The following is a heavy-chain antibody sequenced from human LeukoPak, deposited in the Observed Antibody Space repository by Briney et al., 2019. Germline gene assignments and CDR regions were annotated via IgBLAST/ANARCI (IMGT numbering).Heavy chain of an antibody. D-gene: IGHD6-19*01. Sequence: PGGSLRLSCASSGFTFSSYAMHWVRQAPGKGLEGVAVISYDGSNKYYADSVKGRFTISRDNSKNTLYLKMNSLRAEDTAVYYCAREEIFRVAVAGNWVDYWGQGTLVTVSS. CDR1: GFTFSSYA. V-gene: IGHV3-30-3*01. CDR3: AREEIFRVAVAGNWVDY. J-gene: IGHJ4*02. CDR2: ISYDGSNK.